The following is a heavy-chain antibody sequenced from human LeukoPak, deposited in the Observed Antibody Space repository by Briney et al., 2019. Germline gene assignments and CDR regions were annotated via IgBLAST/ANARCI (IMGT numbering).Heavy chain of an antibody. V-gene: IGHV3-7*05. CDR1: GFTFTTYW. Sequence: PGGSLRLSCAASGFTFTTYWMSWVPQAPGKGLEWVANINQDETVKYYVDSVKGRFTVSRDNAKNSVYLQIISLRAEDTAVYHCARIGYSSSSFDYWGQGTLVTVSS. J-gene: IGHJ4*02. CDR3: ARIGYSSSSFDY. D-gene: IGHD6-13*01. CDR2: INQDETVK.